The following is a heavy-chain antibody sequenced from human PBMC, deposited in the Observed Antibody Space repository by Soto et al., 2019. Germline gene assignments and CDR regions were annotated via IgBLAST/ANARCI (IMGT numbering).Heavy chain of an antibody. Sequence: GVSLRLSCAASGFTFSSYWMSWVREAPGQGLECVDNIKQDGSEKYYVDSVRGRFTISRDNAKNLLYLQMNSLRADDTAVYYGARWGERTSGFGNWGRETLVTVSS. CDR2: IKQDGSEK. CDR1: GFTFSSYW. V-gene: IGHV3-7*03. D-gene: IGHD3-16*01. CDR3: ARWGERTSGFGN. J-gene: IGHJ4*02.